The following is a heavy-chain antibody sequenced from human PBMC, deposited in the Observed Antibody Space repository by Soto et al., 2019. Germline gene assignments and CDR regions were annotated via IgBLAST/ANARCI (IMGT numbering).Heavy chain of an antibody. CDR3: ARASHTDYDSWSGYYGFRSPMPFDY. Sequence: PSETLSLTCAVYGGSLSGYYLSWIRWPLGKGREWIGEINHSGSTNYNPSLRSRVTITVDTSKNQFSLKLSSVTAADTAVYYCARASHTDYDSWSGYYGFRSPMPFDYWGQGTLVTVS. D-gene: IGHD3-3*01. J-gene: IGHJ4*02. CDR2: INHSGST. CDR1: GGSLSGYY. V-gene: IGHV4-34*01.